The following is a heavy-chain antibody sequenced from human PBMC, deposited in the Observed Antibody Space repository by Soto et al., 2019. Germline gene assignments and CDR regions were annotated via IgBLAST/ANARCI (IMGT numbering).Heavy chain of an antibody. CDR3: VKILQYSYGLPH. D-gene: IGHD5-18*01. J-gene: IGHJ4*02. CDR1: VLTFSSYA. CDR2: ISSNGGST. V-gene: IGHV3-64D*06. Sequence: GGSLRLSCSASVLTFSSYAMHWVRQAPGKGLEYVSVISSNGGSTYYADSVKGRFTISRDNSKNTLYLQMSSLRAEDTAVYYCVKILQYSYGLPHWGQGTLVTVSS.